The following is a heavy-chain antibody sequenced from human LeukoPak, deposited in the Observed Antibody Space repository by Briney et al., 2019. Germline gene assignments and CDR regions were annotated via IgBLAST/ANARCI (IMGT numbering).Heavy chain of an antibody. CDR3: ATGPYTAYLY. J-gene: IGHJ4*02. Sequence: GGSLRLSCAASGFTFSSHAMHWVRQAPGKGLEWVAVISYDGSNKYYADSVKGRFTISRDNAKNTLYLQMNSLRAEDTAVYYCATGPYTAYLYWGQGTLVTVSS. CDR1: GFTFSSHA. D-gene: IGHD2-2*02. V-gene: IGHV3-30-3*01. CDR2: ISYDGSNK.